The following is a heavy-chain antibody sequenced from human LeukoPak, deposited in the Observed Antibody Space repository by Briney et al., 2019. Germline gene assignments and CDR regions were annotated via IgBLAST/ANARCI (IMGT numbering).Heavy chain of an antibody. D-gene: IGHD5-12*01. CDR3: AKGGYSGSAYFDY. J-gene: IGHJ4*02. Sequence: GGSLRPSCAASGSTFSSYGMHWVRQAPGKGLEWVAAISYDGSKKYYADSVKGRFTISRDNSKNTLYLQMSSLRAEDTAVYYCAKGGYSGSAYFDYWGQGTLVTVSS. V-gene: IGHV3-30*18. CDR1: GSTFSSYG. CDR2: ISYDGSKK.